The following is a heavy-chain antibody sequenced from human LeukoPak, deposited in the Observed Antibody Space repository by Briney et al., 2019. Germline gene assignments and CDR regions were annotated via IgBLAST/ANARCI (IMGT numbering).Heavy chain of an antibody. Sequence: GRSLRLSCAASGFTFSSYAMHWVRQAPGKGLEWVAVISYDGSNKYYADSVKGRFTISRDNSKNTLYLQMNSLRAEDTAVYYCARGLLVRGVSHPNFDYWGQGTLVTVSS. D-gene: IGHD3-10*01. J-gene: IGHJ4*02. CDR1: GFTFSSYA. V-gene: IGHV3-30*14. CDR2: ISYDGSNK. CDR3: ARGLLVRGVSHPNFDY.